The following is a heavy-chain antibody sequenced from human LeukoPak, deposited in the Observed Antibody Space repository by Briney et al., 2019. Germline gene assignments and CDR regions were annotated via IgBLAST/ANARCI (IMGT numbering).Heavy chain of an antibody. CDR2: ISAYNGNT. V-gene: IGHV1-18*01. D-gene: IGHD3-10*01. J-gene: IGHJ6*02. CDR3: AREFDYYGSGSHYGMDV. Sequence: ASVKVSCKASGYTFTSYGISWVRQAPGQGLEWMGWISAYNGNTNYAQMLQGRVTMTTDTSTSTAYMELRSLRSDDTAVYYCAREFDYYGSGSHYGMDVWGQGTTVTVSS. CDR1: GYTFTSYG.